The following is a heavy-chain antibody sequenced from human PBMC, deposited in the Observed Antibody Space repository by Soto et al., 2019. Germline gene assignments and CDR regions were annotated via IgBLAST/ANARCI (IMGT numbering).Heavy chain of an antibody. CDR1: GGSISSGGYY. V-gene: IGHV4-31*03. J-gene: IGHJ4*02. Sequence: PSETLSLTCTVSGGSISSGGYYWSWIRQHPGKGLEWIGYISYSGSTYYNPSLKSRVTISVDTSKNQFSLNLSSVTAADTAMYYCARDTGSSGYYIDYWGQGTLVTISS. CDR2: ISYSGST. CDR3: ARDTGSSGYYIDY. D-gene: IGHD3-22*01.